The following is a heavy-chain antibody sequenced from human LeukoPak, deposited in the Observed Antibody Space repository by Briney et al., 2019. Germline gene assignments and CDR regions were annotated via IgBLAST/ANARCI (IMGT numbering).Heavy chain of an antibody. CDR2: INLSGGST. Sequence: ASVKVSCKASGYTFTSYHMHWVRQAPGQGLEWMGLINLSGGSTTYTQRFQGRVTLTRDTSTSTVYMELSSLRSEDTAVYYCARDYVDDIPMIKDYWGQGTLVTVSS. J-gene: IGHJ4*02. CDR1: GYTFTSYH. D-gene: IGHD2-8*01. V-gene: IGHV1-46*01. CDR3: ARDYVDDIPMIKDY.